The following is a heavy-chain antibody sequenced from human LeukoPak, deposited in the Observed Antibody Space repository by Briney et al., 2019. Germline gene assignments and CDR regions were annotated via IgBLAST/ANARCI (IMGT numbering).Heavy chain of an antibody. Sequence: SVKVSCKASGGTFSSYAISWVRQAPGQGLEWMGRIIPIFGTANYAQKFQGRVTITTDGSTSTAYMELSSLRSEDTAVYYCARELHYYDILTGYYNYWGQGTLVTVSS. V-gene: IGHV1-69*05. J-gene: IGHJ4*02. CDR1: GGTFSSYA. D-gene: IGHD3-9*01. CDR3: ARELHYYDILTGYYNY. CDR2: IIPIFGTA.